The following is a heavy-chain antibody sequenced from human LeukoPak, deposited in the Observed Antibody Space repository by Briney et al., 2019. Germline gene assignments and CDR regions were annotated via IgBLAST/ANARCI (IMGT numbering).Heavy chain of an antibody. CDR2: ISGSSGYT. CDR3: ARCGGSRYCLEY. CDR1: GFTFNNYY. Sequence: GGSLRLSCAASGFTFNNYYMSWIRQAPGRGPEWVSYISGSSGYTEYADSVKGRFTISRDNAKNSLYLQMNSLRAEDTALYYYARCGGSRYCLEYWGQGTLVTVSS. J-gene: IGHJ4*02. D-gene: IGHD2-15*01. V-gene: IGHV3-11*03.